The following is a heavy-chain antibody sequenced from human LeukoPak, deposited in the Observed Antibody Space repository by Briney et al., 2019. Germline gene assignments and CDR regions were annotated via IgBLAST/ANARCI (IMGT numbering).Heavy chain of an antibody. J-gene: IGHJ4*02. D-gene: IGHD1-26*01. Sequence: GGSLRLSCAASGFTFSSYAMSWVRQAPGKGLEWVSAISGSGGSTYYADSVKGRFTVSRDNTKNTLYLQMDSLRAEDTAVYYCAKDLLFSSGSSRWGQGTLVTVSS. CDR3: AKDLLFSSGSSR. CDR2: ISGSGGST. CDR1: GFTFSSYA. V-gene: IGHV3-23*01.